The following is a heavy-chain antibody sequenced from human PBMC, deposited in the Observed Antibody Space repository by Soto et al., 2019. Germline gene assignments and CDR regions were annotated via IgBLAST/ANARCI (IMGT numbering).Heavy chain of an antibody. V-gene: IGHV4-31*03. J-gene: IGHJ6*02. Sequence: SETLSLTCPVSGGSIISGFYYWSWIRQHPGQGLEWIGYIYYTGSTDYNPSLRSRVAISVDTSKNQFSLKLSSVTAADTAVYYCARDDGSGSSPYYGMDVWGQGTTVTVSS. CDR1: GGSIISGFYY. CDR3: ARDDGSGSSPYYGMDV. CDR2: IYYTGST. D-gene: IGHD3-10*01.